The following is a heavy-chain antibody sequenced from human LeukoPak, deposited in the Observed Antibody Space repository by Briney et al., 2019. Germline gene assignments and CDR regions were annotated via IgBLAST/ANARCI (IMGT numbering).Heavy chain of an antibody. D-gene: IGHD6-13*01. Sequence: SETLSPTCTVSGGSISSYYWSWIRQPAGKGLEWIGRIYTSGSTNYNPSLKSRVTMPVDTSKNQFSLKLSSVTAADTAVYYCARATGIAAAGTGGWSIWGQGTLVTVSS. CDR2: IYTSGST. J-gene: IGHJ4*02. CDR1: GGSISSYY. V-gene: IGHV4-4*07. CDR3: ARATGIAAAGTGGWSI.